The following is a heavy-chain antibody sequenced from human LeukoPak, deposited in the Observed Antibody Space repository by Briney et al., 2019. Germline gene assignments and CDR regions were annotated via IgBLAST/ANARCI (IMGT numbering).Heavy chain of an antibody. D-gene: IGHD3-10*01. CDR2: IYSGSTT. J-gene: IGHJ4*02. CDR1: GFTVSGNY. V-gene: IGHV3-53*01. CDR3: ASHYASGSYYFYYFDY. Sequence: PGGSLRLSCAASGFTVSGNYMSWVRQAPGKGLEWVSVIYSGSTTYYADSVKGRFTISRDNAKNSVYLQMNSLRAEDTAVYYCASHYASGSYYFYYFDYWGQGTLVTVSS.